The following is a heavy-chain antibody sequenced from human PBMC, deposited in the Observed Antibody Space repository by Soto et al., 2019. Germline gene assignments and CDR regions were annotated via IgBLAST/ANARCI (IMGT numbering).Heavy chain of an antibody. V-gene: IGHV3-74*01. J-gene: IGHJ3*01. CDR2: IHSDGSST. D-gene: IGHD1-26*01. CDR1: GFTFSYYW. CDR3: ARGDRGAFDL. Sequence: EVQLVESEGGLVQPGESLRLSCAASGFTFSYYWMHWVRQAPGKGLVWVSRIHSDGSSTIYADSVKGRFTISRDNAMNTVYLQMNSLRAEDTAVYYCARGDRGAFDLWGQGTVVTVSS.